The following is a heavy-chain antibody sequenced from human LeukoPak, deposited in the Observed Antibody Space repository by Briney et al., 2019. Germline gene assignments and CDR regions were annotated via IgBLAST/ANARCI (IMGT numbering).Heavy chain of an antibody. CDR1: GGTFSSYT. D-gene: IGHD5-24*01. CDR3: ARSDGSGYNWFDP. V-gene: IGHV1-69*02. J-gene: IGHJ5*02. Sequence: ASVKVSCKASGGTFSSYTISWVRQAPGQGLEWMGRIIPILDIANYAQKFQGRVTITADKSTSTAYMELSSLRSEDTAMYYCARSDGSGYNWFDPWGQGTLVTVSS. CDR2: IIPILDIA.